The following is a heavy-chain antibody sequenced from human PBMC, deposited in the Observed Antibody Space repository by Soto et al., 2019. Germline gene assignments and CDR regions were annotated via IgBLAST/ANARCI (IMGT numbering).Heavy chain of an antibody. CDR2: IVVGSGNT. V-gene: IGHV1-58*01. J-gene: IGHJ4*02. CDR3: AAPSGSGSHLEGFDY. D-gene: IGHD1-26*01. CDR1: GFTFTSSA. Sequence: SVKVSCKASGFTFTSSAVQWFRQALGQRLEWIGWIVVGSGNTKYAQKFQERVTITRVISTSTAYMELSSLRSEDTAVYYCAAPSGSGSHLEGFDYWGQGTLVTVSS.